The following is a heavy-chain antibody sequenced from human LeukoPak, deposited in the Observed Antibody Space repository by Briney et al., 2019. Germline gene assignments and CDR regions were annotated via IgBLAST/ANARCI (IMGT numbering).Heavy chain of an antibody. CDR1: GFTFSTYC. J-gene: IGHJ6*02. Sequence: GGSLRLSCAASGFTFSTYCMNWVRQAPGKGLEWVSSISSSSSYIYYADSVKGRFTISRDNAKNSLYLQMNSLRAEDTAVYYCARDMSSGSYYYYNGMDVWGQETTVLVSS. CDR3: ARDMSSGSYYYYNGMDV. V-gene: IGHV3-21*01. CDR2: ISSSSSYI. D-gene: IGHD1-26*01.